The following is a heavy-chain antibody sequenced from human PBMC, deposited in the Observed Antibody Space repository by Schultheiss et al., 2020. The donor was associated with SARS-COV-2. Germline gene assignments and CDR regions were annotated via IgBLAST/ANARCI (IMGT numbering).Heavy chain of an antibody. J-gene: IGHJ2*01. D-gene: IGHD2-21*02. Sequence: GGSLRLSCQGSGYSFTSNWIGWVRQMPGKGLELKGIIYRSDSDTRYSPSFQGQVTISADKSISTAYLQWSSLKASDTAMYYCAREITGGDLYWYFDLWGRGTLVTVSS. CDR2: IYRSDSDT. CDR1: GYSFTSNW. V-gene: IGHV5-51*01. CDR3: AREITGGDLYWYFDL.